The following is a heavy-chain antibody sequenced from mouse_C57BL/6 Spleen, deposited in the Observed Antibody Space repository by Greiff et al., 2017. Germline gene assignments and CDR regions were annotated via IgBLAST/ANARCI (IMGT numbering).Heavy chain of an antibody. V-gene: IGHV1-7*01. CDR1: GYTFTSYW. Sequence: VQRVESGAELVKPGASVKLSCKASGYTFTSYWMHWVKQRPGQGLEWIGYINPSSGYTKYNQKFKDKATVTADKSSSTAYMQLSSLTYEDSAVYYCARDSFAYWGQGTLVTVSA. J-gene: IGHJ3*01. CDR2: INPSSGYT. CDR3: ARDSFAY.